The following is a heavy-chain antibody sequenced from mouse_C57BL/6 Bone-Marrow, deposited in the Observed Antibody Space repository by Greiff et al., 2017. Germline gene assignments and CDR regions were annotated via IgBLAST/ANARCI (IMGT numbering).Heavy chain of an antibody. CDR3: ARYWAFCAMDY. CDR1: GFNIKNTY. Sequence: EVQLQQSVAELVRPGASVKLSCTASGFNIKNTYMHWVKQRPEQGLEWIGRIDPANGTTKYAPKFQGKSPLTEDTSSNTAYLQLSSLTSEDTAIYYCARYWAFCAMDYWGQGTSVTVSS. D-gene: IGHD4-1*01. CDR2: IDPANGTT. J-gene: IGHJ4*01. V-gene: IGHV14-3*01.